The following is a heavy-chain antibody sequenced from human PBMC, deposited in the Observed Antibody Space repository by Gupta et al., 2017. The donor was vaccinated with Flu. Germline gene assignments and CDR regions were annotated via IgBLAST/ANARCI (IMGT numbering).Heavy chain of an antibody. CDR3: ARASGYYFGYFDY. CDR1: GFTLRSYR. Sequence: VQLVESGGGVVQPGRSLRLSCAAPGFTLRSYRMHWLRQAPGKGLEWVVVIWYDGSNKYYADSVKGRFTISRDNSKNTLYLQMNSLRAEDTAVYYCARASGYYFGYFDYWGQGTLVTVSS. V-gene: IGHV3-33*01. J-gene: IGHJ4*02. D-gene: IGHD3-22*01. CDR2: IWYDGSNK.